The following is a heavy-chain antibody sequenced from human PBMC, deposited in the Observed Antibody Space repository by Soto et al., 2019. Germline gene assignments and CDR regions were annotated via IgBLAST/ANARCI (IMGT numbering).Heavy chain of an antibody. D-gene: IGHD3-10*01. Sequence: ASVKVSCKASGYTFTIHAMHWVRQAPGQRLEWMGWINAGNGNTKYSQKFQGRVTITRDTSASTAYMELSSLRSEDTAVYYCARDRKVRGDDYWGQGTLVTVS. CDR1: GYTFTIHA. V-gene: IGHV1-3*01. CDR2: INAGNGNT. J-gene: IGHJ4*02. CDR3: ARDRKVRGDDY.